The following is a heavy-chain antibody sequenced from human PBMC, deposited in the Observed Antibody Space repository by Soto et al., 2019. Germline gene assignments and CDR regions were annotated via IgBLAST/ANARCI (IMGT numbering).Heavy chain of an antibody. J-gene: IGHJ6*02. V-gene: IGHV1-2*02. CDR2: FNPKSEGT. CDR1: GYTLNDYL. CDR3: ARGESTDCSTGVRPFNYNYQLDV. Sequence: QVQLLQSGAEVRKPGASVRVSCKASGYTLNDYLIYWVRQAPGEGLEWMGRFNPKSEGTAFAQSFQGRVTLARDTSINAVYMEMYRLRSDDTAVYYCARGESTDCSTGVRPFNYNYQLDVWGQGSRVIVSS. D-gene: IGHD5-12*01.